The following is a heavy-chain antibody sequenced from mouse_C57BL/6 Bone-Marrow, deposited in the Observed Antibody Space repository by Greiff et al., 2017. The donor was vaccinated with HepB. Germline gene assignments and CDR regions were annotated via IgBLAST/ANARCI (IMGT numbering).Heavy chain of an antibody. Sequence: QVTLKVCGPGILQPSQTLSLTCSFSGFSLSTSGMGVGWIHQPSGNGLEWLAHIWWNDNKYYNTALKSRLTISKDTSNNQVFLKIASVDTADTATYYCARILLRGVAYWGQGTLVTVSA. CDR3: ARILLRGVAY. J-gene: IGHJ3*01. D-gene: IGHD1-1*01. CDR1: GFSLSTSGMG. V-gene: IGHV8-11*01. CDR2: IWWNDNK.